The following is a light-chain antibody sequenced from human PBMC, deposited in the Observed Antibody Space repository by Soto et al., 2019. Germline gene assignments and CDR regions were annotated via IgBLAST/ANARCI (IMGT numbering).Light chain of an antibody. CDR2: DAS. V-gene: IGKV1-5*01. Sequence: DIQMMQSPSTLSASVGDRVTITCRASQSISSWLAWYQQKPGKAPKLLIYDASTLESGVPSRLSGSGSGTEFTLTITSLQTEDFAAYYCQQYESYSPSTFGQGTRLDIK. J-gene: IGKJ5*01. CDR3: QQYESYSPST. CDR1: QSISSW.